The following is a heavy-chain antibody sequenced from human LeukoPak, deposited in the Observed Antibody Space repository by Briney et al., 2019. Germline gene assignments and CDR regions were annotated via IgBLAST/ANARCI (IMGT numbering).Heavy chain of an antibody. D-gene: IGHD3-10*01. Sequence: PSETLSLTCTVSGGSITGSYWSWLRQPPGKGLEYIGYIYYSGSTNYNPSLKSRLTISLDTSKNQFSLKLSSVTAADTAVYYCARRYYGTGSYLDYWGQGTLVTVSS. J-gene: IGHJ4*02. V-gene: IGHV4-59*08. CDR2: IYYSGST. CDR1: GGSITGSY. CDR3: ARRYYGTGSYLDY.